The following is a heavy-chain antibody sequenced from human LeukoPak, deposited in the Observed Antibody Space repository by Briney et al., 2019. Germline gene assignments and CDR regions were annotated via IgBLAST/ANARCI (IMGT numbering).Heavy chain of an antibody. CDR2: IYSSGST. Sequence: SETLSLTCTVSGGSINNYYWSWIRQPAGKGLEWIGLIYSSGSTSYNPSLKSRVTMSVDTSKKQFSLKLSSVTAADTAVYYCARHSRYYGSGSSVDYWGQGTLVTVSS. CDR3: ARHSRYYGSGSSVDY. V-gene: IGHV4-4*07. D-gene: IGHD3-10*01. CDR1: GGSINNYY. J-gene: IGHJ4*02.